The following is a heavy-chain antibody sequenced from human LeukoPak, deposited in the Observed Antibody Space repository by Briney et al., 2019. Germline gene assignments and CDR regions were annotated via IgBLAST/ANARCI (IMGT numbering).Heavy chain of an antibody. D-gene: IGHD6-19*01. CDR2: IYHSGST. CDR3: ARAPVAGTFDY. V-gene: IGHV4-38-2*02. Sequence: SETLSLTCTVSSYSISSGYFWGWIRQPPGKGLEWIGSIYHSGSTSYNPSLKSRVTISLDTSKNQFSLKLSSVTAADTAVYYCARAPVAGTFDYWGQGTLVTVSS. CDR1: SYSISSGYF. J-gene: IGHJ4*02.